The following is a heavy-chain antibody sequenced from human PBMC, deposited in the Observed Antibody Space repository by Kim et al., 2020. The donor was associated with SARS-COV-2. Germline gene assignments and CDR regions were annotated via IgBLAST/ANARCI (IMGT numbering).Heavy chain of an antibody. V-gene: IGHV3-33*01. CDR2: IWYDGSNN. CDR1: GFTFSSYG. J-gene: IGHJ4*02. CDR3: ARDADCGGDCYTDY. Sequence: GGSLRLSCAASGFTFSSYGMHWVRQAPGKGLEWVAGIWYDGSNNYYADSVKGRFTISRDNSKNTLYLQRNSLRAEGTAVYYCARDADCGGDCYTDYWGQGTLVTVSS. D-gene: IGHD2-21*02.